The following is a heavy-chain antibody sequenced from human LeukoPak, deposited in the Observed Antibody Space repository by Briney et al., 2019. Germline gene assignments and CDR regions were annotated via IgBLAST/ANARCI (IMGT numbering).Heavy chain of an antibody. V-gene: IGHV3-7*01. CDR3: ARELVAGPAEYFQH. D-gene: IGHD6-19*01. Sequence: GGSLRLSCAASGFTFSSYWMSWVRQTPGKGLEWVANINKDGSEEYYMDSVRGRFTISRDNAKNSLSLQMNSLRVEDTAVYYCARELVAGPAEYFQHWGQGTLVTVSS. CDR1: GFTFSSYW. J-gene: IGHJ1*01. CDR2: INKDGSEE.